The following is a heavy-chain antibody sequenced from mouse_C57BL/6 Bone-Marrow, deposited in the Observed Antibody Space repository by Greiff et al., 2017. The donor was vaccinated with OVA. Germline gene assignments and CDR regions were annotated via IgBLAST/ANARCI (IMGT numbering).Heavy chain of an antibody. CDR2: INPYNGGT. CDR3: AREEIYYGNTYAMDY. D-gene: IGHD2-1*01. CDR1: GYTFTDYY. J-gene: IGHJ4*01. V-gene: IGHV1-19*01. Sequence: SGPVLVKPGASVKMSCKASGYTFTDYYMNWVKQSHGKSLEWIGVINPYNGGTSYNQKFKGKATLTVDKSSSTAYMELNSLTSEDSAVYYCAREEIYYGNTYAMDYWGQGTSVTVSS.